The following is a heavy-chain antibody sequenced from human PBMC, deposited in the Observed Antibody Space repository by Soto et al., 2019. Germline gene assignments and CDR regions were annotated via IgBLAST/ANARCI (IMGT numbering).Heavy chain of an antibody. Sequence: SVKVSCKASGFTFTSSAVQWVRQARGQRLEWIGWIVVGSGNTNYAQKFQERVTITRDMSTSTAYMGLSSLRSEDTAVYYCAADRYSGYDFGYYYGMDVWGQGTTVTVSS. CDR3: AADRYSGYDFGYYYGMDV. CDR1: GFTFTSSA. V-gene: IGHV1-58*01. J-gene: IGHJ6*02. D-gene: IGHD5-12*01. CDR2: IVVGSGNT.